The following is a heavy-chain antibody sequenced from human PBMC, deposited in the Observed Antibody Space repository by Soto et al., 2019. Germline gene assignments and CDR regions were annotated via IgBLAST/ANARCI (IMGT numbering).Heavy chain of an antibody. CDR2: IDPGGGST. Sequence: ASVKVSCKASGYTFTSYHMHWVRQAPGQGLEWMGIIDPGGGSTSYVQKFQGRVTLTRDTSTSTVYMGLSSLKSEDTAVYYCARPGGFGELSPWGQGTLVTVSS. V-gene: IGHV1-46*01. D-gene: IGHD3-10*01. J-gene: IGHJ5*02. CDR1: GYTFTSYH. CDR3: ARPGGFGELSP.